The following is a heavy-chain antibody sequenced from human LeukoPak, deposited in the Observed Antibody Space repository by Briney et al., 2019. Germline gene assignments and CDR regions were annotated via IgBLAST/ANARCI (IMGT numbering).Heavy chain of an antibody. D-gene: IGHD6-19*01. CDR2: IYYSGST. CDR1: GGSISSSSYY. V-gene: IGHV4-39*01. J-gene: IGHJ4*02. CDR3: ARHGSVAAEY. Sequence: PSETLSLTCTVSGGSISSSSYYWGWIRQPPGKGLEWIGSIYYSGSTYYNPSLKSRVTISVDTSKNQFSLKLSSVTAADTAVYYSARHGSVAAEYWGQGTLVIVSS.